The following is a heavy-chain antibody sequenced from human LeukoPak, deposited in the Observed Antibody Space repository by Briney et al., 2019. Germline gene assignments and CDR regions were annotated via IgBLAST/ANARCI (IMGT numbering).Heavy chain of an antibody. V-gene: IGHV3-7*03. Sequence: GGSLRLSCTASGFTFSNYWMSWVRQAPGKGLEWVANIKEDGSQKSYVDSVKGRFSISRDNADNSLFLQMNSLRAEDTAVYYCARVSTGDYRDHWGQGILVTASS. CDR2: IKEDGSQK. CDR3: ARVSTGDYRDH. CDR1: GFTFSNYW. J-gene: IGHJ5*02. D-gene: IGHD7-27*01.